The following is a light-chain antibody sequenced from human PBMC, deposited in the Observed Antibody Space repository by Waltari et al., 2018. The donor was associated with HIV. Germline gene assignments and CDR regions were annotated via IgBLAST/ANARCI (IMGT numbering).Light chain of an antibody. J-gene: IGLJ2*01. V-gene: IGLV2-8*01. CDR1: NSDIGGYNY. CDR3: SSYADRNGFYVV. CDR2: GVT. Sequence: QSALTQPPSASGSPGQSVTISCTGTNSDIGGYNYVSWYQQHPGKAPKPVISGVTKRPSGVPDRSACSKSGTTASLTVSGLQAEDEADYYCSSYADRNGFYVVFGGGTRLTVL.